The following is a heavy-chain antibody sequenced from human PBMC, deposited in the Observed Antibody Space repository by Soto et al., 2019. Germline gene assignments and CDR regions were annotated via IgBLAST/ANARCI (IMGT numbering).Heavy chain of an antibody. V-gene: IGHV3-30-3*01. D-gene: IGHD4-17*01. J-gene: IGHJ4*02. CDR1: GFTFSSYA. Sequence: QVQLVESGGGVVQPGRSLRLSCAASGFTFSSYAMHWVRQAPGKGLEWVAVISYDGSNKYYADSVKGRFTISRDNSKNTLYLQMNSLRAEDTAVYYCASETLNPYGGNDLPDYWGQGTLVTVSS. CDR2: ISYDGSNK. CDR3: ASETLNPYGGNDLPDY.